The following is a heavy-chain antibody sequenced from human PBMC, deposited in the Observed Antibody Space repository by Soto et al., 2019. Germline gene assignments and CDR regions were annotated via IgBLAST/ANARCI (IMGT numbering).Heavy chain of an antibody. CDR1: GGSISSGGYS. J-gene: IGHJ6*02. D-gene: IGHD5-12*01. CDR3: ARRRGFPFYYGMDV. V-gene: IGHV4-30-2*01. CDR2: ICHSGST. Sequence: QLQLQESGSGLVKPSQTLSLTCTVSGGSISSGGYSWSWIRQPPGKGLEWIGYICHSGSTYYHPPLKSRVTISVDRSKNRFSMKLSSVTAADTAVYYCARRRGFPFYYGMDVWGQGTTVTVSS.